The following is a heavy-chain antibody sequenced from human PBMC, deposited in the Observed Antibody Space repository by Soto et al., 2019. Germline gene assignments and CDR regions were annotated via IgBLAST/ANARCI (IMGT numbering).Heavy chain of an antibody. CDR3: ARVGLGGDCSGGSCYSAGAFDI. V-gene: IGHV1-46*01. CDR1: GYTFTSYY. D-gene: IGHD2-15*01. Sequence: GASVKVSCKASGYTFTSYYMHWVRQAPGQGLEWMGIINPSGGSTSYAQKFQGRVTMTRDTSTSTVYMELSSLRSEDTAVYYCARVGLGGDCSGGSCYSAGAFDIWGQGTMVTVS. J-gene: IGHJ3*02. CDR2: INPSGGST.